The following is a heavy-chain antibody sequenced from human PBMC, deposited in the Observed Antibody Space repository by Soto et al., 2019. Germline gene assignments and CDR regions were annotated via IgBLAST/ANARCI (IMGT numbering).Heavy chain of an antibody. CDR2: IYYRGNA. J-gene: IGHJ4*02. CDR1: DDSINSDQYY. Sequence: QLQLQESGPGLVKPSETLSLTCSVSDDSINSDQYYWGWIRQPPGKGLEWIGSIYYRGNAYYNPSLQTRVTISLDKSKSQFSLKLNSVTAADSAVYFCARLEGLATISYYFDFWGPGALVTVSS. V-gene: IGHV4-39*01. CDR3: ARLEGLATISYYFDF. D-gene: IGHD3-9*01.